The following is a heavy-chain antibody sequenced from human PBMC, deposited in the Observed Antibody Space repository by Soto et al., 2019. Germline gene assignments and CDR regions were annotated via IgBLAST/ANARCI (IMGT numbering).Heavy chain of an antibody. V-gene: IGHV3-74*01. D-gene: IGHD2-2*01. Sequence: GSLRLSCEASGFVFKMYYMHWVRQVPGKGPEWVSRISDDGKITTYADSVKDRFTISRDNSKDTLYLQLDNLRGDDTGLYYCIRGTRASSSGTGAYWGQGTQVTVSS. J-gene: IGHJ4*02. CDR1: GFVFKMYY. CDR3: IRGTRASSSGTGAY. CDR2: ISDDGKIT.